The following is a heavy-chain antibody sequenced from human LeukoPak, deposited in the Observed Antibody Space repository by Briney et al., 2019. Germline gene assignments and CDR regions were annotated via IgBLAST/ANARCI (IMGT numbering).Heavy chain of an antibody. V-gene: IGHV3-23*01. D-gene: IGHD6-13*01. J-gene: IGHJ4*02. CDR1: GFIFSSYA. Sequence: AASGFIFSSYAMSWVRQAPGKGLEWVSAIDDSGVKTYYADSVKGRFTISRDNSKNTLYLQMNSLRAEDTAVYYCAKLHRSSRKGRFDYWGQGILVSVSS. CDR2: IDDSGVKT. CDR3: AKLHRSSRKGRFDY.